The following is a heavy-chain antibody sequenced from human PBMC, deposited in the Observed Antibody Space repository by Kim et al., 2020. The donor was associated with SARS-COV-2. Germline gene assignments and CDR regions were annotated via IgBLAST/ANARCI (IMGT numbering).Heavy chain of an antibody. J-gene: IGHJ4*02. Sequence: SYYSGSTYSNPSLKSRVTISVDTSKNQFSLKLSSVTAADTAVYYCARYGYWGQGTLVTVSS. CDR3: ARYGY. V-gene: IGHV4-39*01. D-gene: IGHD4-17*01. CDR2: SYYSGST.